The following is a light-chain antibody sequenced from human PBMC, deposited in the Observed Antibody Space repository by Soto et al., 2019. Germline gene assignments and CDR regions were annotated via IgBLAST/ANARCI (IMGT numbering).Light chain of an antibody. CDR2: DAS. V-gene: IGKV1-5*01. J-gene: IGKJ1*01. Sequence: DIQMTQSPSTLSASVGDRVTITCRASQSISSWLAWYQQKPGKAPKLLIYDASSLESGVPSRFSGSGSGTELTLTISSLQPDDFATYYCQQYNSKGGTFGQGTKVEIK. CDR1: QSISSW. CDR3: QQYNSKGGT.